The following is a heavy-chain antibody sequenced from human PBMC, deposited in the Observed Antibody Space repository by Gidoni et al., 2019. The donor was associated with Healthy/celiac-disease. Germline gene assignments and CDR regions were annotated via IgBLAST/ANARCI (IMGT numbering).Heavy chain of an antibody. J-gene: IGHJ3*02. D-gene: IGHD3-16*01. Sequence: EVQLLESGGGLVQPGGSLRLSCAASGFTFSSYAMSWVRQGPGKGLEWVSAISGSGGSTYYADSVKGRFTISRDNSKNTLYLQMNSLRAEDTAVYYCAKNGPGPGSSVWNAFDIWGQGTMVTVSS. V-gene: IGHV3-23*01. CDR3: AKNGPGPGSSVWNAFDI. CDR1: GFTFSSYA. CDR2: ISGSGGST.